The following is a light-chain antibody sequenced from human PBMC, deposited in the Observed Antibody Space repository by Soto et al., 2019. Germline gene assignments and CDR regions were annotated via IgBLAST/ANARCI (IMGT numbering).Light chain of an antibody. CDR2: DDS. Sequence: QSALTQPASASGSPGPSITLSCTGTSRHIGGYNYVSWYQQHPGKVPKLIIYDDSNRPSGVSDRFSGSKSGNAASLTISGLQAEDEADYYCSSYTSTSTLYVFGTGTKLTVL. CDR1: SRHIGGYNY. V-gene: IGLV2-14*03. J-gene: IGLJ1*01. CDR3: SSYTSTSTLYV.